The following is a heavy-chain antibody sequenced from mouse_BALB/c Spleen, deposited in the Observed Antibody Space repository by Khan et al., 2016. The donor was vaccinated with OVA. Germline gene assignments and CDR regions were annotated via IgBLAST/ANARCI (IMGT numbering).Heavy chain of an antibody. CDR2: ISSGGSYT. V-gene: IGHV5-9-3*01. Sequence: EVELVESGGGLVKPGGSLKLSCAASGFTFSSYAMSWVRQTPEKRLEWVATISSGGSYTYYPDSVTGRFTISRDNAKNTLYLQMSSLRSEDTAMYYCARTPGYYGSNYFDYWGQGTTLTVSS. J-gene: IGHJ2*01. D-gene: IGHD1-1*01. CDR3: ARTPGYYGSNYFDY. CDR1: GFTFSSYA.